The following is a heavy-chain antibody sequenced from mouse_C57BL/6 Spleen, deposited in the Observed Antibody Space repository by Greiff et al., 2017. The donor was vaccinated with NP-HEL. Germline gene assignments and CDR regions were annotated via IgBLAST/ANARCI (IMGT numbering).Heavy chain of an antibody. D-gene: IGHD1-1*01. J-gene: IGHJ4*01. Sequence: QVQLKESGPELVKPGASVKISCKASGYAFSSSWMNWVKQRPGKGLEWIGRIYPGDGDTNYNGKFKGKATLTADKSSSTAYMQLSSLTSEDSAVYFCARGVTTVVAPMDYWGQGTSVTVSS. V-gene: IGHV1-82*01. CDR3: ARGVTTVVAPMDY. CDR1: GYAFSSSW. CDR2: IYPGDGDT.